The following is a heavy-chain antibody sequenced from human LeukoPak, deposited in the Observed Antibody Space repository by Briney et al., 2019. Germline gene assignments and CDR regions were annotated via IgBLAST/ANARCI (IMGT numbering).Heavy chain of an antibody. D-gene: IGHD2-15*01. CDR3: AREAYCSGGSCYPKGRTSSDY. CDR1: GYTFTSYG. Sequence: ASVKVSCKASGYTFTSYGISWVRQAPGQGLEWMGWISPYNGNTNYAQKLQGRVTMTTDTSTSTAYMELRSLRSDDTAVYYCAREAYCSGGSCYPKGRTSSDYWGQGTLVTVSS. CDR2: ISPYNGNT. V-gene: IGHV1-18*01. J-gene: IGHJ4*02.